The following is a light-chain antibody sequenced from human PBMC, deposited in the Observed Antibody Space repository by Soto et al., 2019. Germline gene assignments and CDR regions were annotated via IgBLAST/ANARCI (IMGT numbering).Light chain of an antibody. J-gene: IGLJ1*01. CDR2: DVS. CDR3: CSYAGSYPYV. Sequence: QSVLTQPRSVSGSPGQSVTISCTGTSSDVGGYNYVSWYQQHPGKAPKLMIYDVSKRPPGVPDRFSGSKSGNTASLTISGLQAEDEADYYCCSYAGSYPYVFGTGTKLTVL. V-gene: IGLV2-11*01. CDR1: SSDVGGYNY.